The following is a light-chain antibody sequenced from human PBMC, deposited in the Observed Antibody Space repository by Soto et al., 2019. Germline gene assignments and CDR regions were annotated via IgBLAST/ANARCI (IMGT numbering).Light chain of an antibody. CDR2: EVT. V-gene: IGLV2-14*01. CDR1: TSDVGAHKY. Sequence: QSALPQPASVSASPGQSITISCTGTTSDVGAHKYVSWYQQRPGKAPKLLLYEVTNRPLGVSDRFSGSKSGNTASLTISWLQCEDERLYYNSSYSLVRTREGVFCGGTTLTVL. CDR3: SSYSLVRTREGV. J-gene: IGLJ3*02.